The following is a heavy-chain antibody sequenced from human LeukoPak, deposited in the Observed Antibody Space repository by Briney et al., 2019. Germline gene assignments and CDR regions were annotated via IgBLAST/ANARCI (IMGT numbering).Heavy chain of an antibody. J-gene: IGHJ4*02. CDR1: GFTFSTYA. V-gene: IGHV3-23*01. CDR2: ISGNGDTT. CDR3: GKPPPHGSSWLFDY. Sequence: GRSLRLSCAASGFTFSTYAMSWVPQPPGKGLEWVSTISGNGDTTYYADSVKGRFTISRDNHKNTLYVQMNSLRVEDTAVYCCGKPPPHGSSWLFDYWGQGTLVTVSS. D-gene: IGHD6-13*01.